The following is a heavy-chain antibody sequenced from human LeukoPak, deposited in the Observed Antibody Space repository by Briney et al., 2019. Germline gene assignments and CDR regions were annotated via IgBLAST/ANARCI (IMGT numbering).Heavy chain of an antibody. CDR2: INPNSGDT. Sequence: GSVKVSCKASGYTFTGYYMHWVRQAPGQGLEWMGWINPNSGDTNYAQKFQGRVTMTRDTSISTAHMELSRLTSDDTAVYYCARGRYGLLSGYDYWGQGAMVTVSS. V-gene: IGHV1-2*02. CDR3: ARGRYGLLSGYDY. CDR1: GYTFTGYY. J-gene: IGHJ4*02. D-gene: IGHD3-22*01.